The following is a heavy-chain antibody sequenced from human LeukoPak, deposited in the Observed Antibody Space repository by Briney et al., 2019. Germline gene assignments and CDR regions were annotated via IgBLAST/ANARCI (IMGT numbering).Heavy chain of an antibody. D-gene: IGHD2-2*01. CDR1: AFSLNAYN. Sequence: GGSLRLSCAASAFSLNAYNMNWVRQAPGKGLEWVSCVSSTSSFIYYADSVKGRFTISRGDSNNTLYLQMNSLRAGDTAVYYCARDTRLMYYFDFWGQGALVTVSS. J-gene: IGHJ4*02. CDR2: VSSTSSFI. CDR3: ARDTRLMYYFDF. V-gene: IGHV3-21*04.